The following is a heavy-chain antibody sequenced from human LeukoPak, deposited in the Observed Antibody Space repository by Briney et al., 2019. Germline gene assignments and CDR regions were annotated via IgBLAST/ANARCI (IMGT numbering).Heavy chain of an antibody. CDR3: ARDSSSWHGWFDP. Sequence: SETLSLTCTVSGGSISSGGYYWSWIRQHPGKGLEWIGYIYYSGSTYYNPSLKSRVTISVDTSKNQFSLKLSSVTAADTAVYYCARDSSSWHGWFDPWGQGTLVTVSS. CDR2: IYYSGST. J-gene: IGHJ5*02. D-gene: IGHD6-13*01. V-gene: IGHV4-31*03. CDR1: GGSISSGGYY.